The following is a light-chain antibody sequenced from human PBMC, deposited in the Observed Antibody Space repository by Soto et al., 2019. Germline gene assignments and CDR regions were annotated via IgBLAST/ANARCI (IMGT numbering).Light chain of an antibody. V-gene: IGKV3-15*01. CDR3: HQYNNWQWT. CDR1: QRFSSH. CDR2: AAS. Sequence: ETVMTQSPVTLSVSPGDTATLSCRASQRFSSHLAWYQQKPGQAPRLLIYAASTRATGIPVRFSGSGSETEFTLTIRSLQSADSELYYCHQYNNWQWTFGQGTKVDIX. J-gene: IGKJ1*01.